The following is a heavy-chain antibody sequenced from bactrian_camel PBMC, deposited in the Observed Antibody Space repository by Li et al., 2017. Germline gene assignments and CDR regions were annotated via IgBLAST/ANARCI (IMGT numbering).Heavy chain of an antibody. D-gene: IGHD3*01. V-gene: IGHV3S1*01. J-gene: IGHJ4*01. CDR3: AARDLASIATADRY. CDR1: GFTFSSYW. Sequence: HVQLVESGGGLVQPGGSLRLSCAASGFTFSSYWMYWVRRAPGKGLEWVSAINSGGGSTFYAGSVKGRFTISRDNAKNTLYLQMNSLKSEDTAVYYCAARDLASIATADRYWGQGTQVTVS. CDR2: INSGGGST.